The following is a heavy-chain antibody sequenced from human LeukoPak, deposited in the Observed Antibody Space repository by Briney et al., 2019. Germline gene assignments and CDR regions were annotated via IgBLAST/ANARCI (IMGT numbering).Heavy chain of an antibody. Sequence: GGSLRLSCAASGFTFSSYGMHWVRQAPGKGLEWVAVIWYDGSNKYYADSVKGRFTISRDNSKNTLYLQMNSLRAEDTAVYYCARDKDLWFGELLTYYFDYWGQGTLVTVSS. CDR1: GFTFSSYG. CDR2: IWYDGSNK. V-gene: IGHV3-33*01. D-gene: IGHD3-10*01. J-gene: IGHJ4*02. CDR3: ARDKDLWFGELLTYYFDY.